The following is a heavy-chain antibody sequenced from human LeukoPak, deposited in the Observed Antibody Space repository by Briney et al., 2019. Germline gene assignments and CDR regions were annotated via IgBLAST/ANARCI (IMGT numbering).Heavy chain of an antibody. J-gene: IGHJ5*02. D-gene: IGHD6-19*01. V-gene: IGHV3-11*06. CDR1: GFTFRDYY. CDR3: ARDLTRGVSGWYLSWFDP. CDR2: ISSSSSYI. Sequence: KPGGSLRLSCAASGFTFRDYYMTWIRQAPGKGLEWVSSISSSSSYIYYADSVKGRFTISRDNAKNSLYLQMNSLRAEDTAVYYCARDLTRGVSGWYLSWFDPWGQGTLVTVSS.